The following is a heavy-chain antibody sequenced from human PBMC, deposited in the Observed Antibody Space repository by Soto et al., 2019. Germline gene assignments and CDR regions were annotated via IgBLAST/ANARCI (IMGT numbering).Heavy chain of an antibody. Sequence: GGSLRLSCAASGFTFSSYGMHWVRQAPGKGLEWVAVISYDGSNKYYADSVKGRFTISRDNSKNTLYLQMNSLRAEDTAVYYCAKEEVRSDKENWGQGTLVTVSS. V-gene: IGHV3-30*18. CDR1: GFTFSSYG. CDR3: AKEEVRSDKEN. J-gene: IGHJ4*02. CDR2: ISYDGSNK.